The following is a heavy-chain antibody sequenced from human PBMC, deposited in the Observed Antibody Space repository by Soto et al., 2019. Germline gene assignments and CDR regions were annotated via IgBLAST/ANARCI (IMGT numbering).Heavy chain of an antibody. CDR1: GGTFSSYT. J-gene: IGHJ6*02. CDR2: IIPILGIA. V-gene: IGHV1-69*02. CDR3: ASHDSGYDPYYYGMDV. Sequence: QVQLVQSGAEVKKPGSSVKVSCKASGGTFSSYTISWVRQAPGQGLEWMGRIIPILGIANYAQKFQGRVTITADKSTSTAYMELSSLRSEDTAVYYCASHDSGYDPYYYGMDVWGQGTTVTVSS. D-gene: IGHD5-12*01.